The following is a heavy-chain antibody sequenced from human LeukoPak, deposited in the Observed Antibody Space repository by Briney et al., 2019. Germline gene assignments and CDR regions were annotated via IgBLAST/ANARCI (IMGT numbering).Heavy chain of an antibody. CDR3: ARDPYSSSSDFDY. CDR2: INPNSGGT. D-gene: IGHD6-13*01. J-gene: IGHJ4*02. CDR1: GYTFTGYY. Sequence: ASVNVSLKSSGYTFTGYYMHWLRPAPGQGLEWMGWINPNSGGTNYAHKFQDRVTLARDTSISTAYMELSRLRSDGTAVYYCARDPYSSSSDFDYWGQGTLVTVSS. V-gene: IGHV1-2*02.